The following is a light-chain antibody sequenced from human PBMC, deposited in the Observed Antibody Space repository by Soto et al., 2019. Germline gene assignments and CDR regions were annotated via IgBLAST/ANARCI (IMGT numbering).Light chain of an antibody. CDR1: QSVSSN. CDR3: QQYNNWPPPLT. Sequence: EIVMTQSPATLSVSPGERATLSCRASQSVSSNLAWYQQKPGQAPRLLIYGAFTRATGIPARFSGSGSGTEFTLTISSLQSEDFAVYYCQQYNNWPPPLTFGGGTKVEIK. J-gene: IGKJ4*01. CDR2: GAF. V-gene: IGKV3-15*01.